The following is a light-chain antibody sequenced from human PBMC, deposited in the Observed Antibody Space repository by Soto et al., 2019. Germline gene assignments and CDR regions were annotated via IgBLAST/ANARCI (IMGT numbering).Light chain of an antibody. Sequence: QSVLTQPASVSGSPGQSITISCTGTSSDVGGYNYVSWYQQHPDKAPRLMIYDVSNRPSGVSDRFSGSKAGDTASLTISGLQAEDEADYYCTSFTSRHTDVFGTGTKLTVL. CDR3: TSFTSRHTDV. J-gene: IGLJ1*01. CDR1: SSDVGGYNY. V-gene: IGLV2-14*03. CDR2: DVS.